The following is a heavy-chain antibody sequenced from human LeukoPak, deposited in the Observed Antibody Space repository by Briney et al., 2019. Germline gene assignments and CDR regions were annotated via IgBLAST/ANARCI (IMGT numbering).Heavy chain of an antibody. CDR2: IIPILGIA. J-gene: IGHJ4*02. CDR1: GGTFSSYA. V-gene: IGHV1-69*04. Sequence: SVKVSCKASGGTFSSYAISWVRQAPGQGLEWMGRIIPILGIANYAQKFQDRVTITADKSTSTAYMELSSLRSEDTAVYYCARIIAVAGTGPYDYWGQGTLVTVSS. CDR3: ARIIAVAGTGPYDY. D-gene: IGHD6-19*01.